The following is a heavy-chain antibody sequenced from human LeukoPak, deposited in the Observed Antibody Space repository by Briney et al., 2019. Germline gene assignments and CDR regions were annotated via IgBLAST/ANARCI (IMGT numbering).Heavy chain of an antibody. CDR1: GGSFSGYY. J-gene: IGHJ5*02. Sequence: SETLSHTCAVYGGSFSGYYWSWIRQPPGKGLEWIGEINHSGSTNYNPSLKSRVTISVDTSKNQFSLKLSSVTAADTAVYYCAREIAARPVHWFDPWGQGTLVTVSS. CDR3: AREIAARPVHWFDP. CDR2: INHSGST. D-gene: IGHD6-6*01. V-gene: IGHV4-34*01.